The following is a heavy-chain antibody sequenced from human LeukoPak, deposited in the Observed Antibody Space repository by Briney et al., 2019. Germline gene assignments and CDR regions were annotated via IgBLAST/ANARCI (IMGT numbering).Heavy chain of an antibody. V-gene: IGHV3-74*01. D-gene: IGHD3-10*01. J-gene: IGHJ3*02. Sequence: PGGSLRPSCAASGFTFSSYWMHWVRQAPGKGLVWVSRINSDGSSTSYADSVKGRFTISRDNAKNTLYLQMNSLRVEDTAVYYCASYGSGSYHDAFDIWGQGTMVTVSS. CDR1: GFTFSSYW. CDR2: INSDGSST. CDR3: ASYGSGSYHDAFDI.